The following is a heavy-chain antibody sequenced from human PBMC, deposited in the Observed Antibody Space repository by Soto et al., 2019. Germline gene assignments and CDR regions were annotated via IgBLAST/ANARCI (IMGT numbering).Heavy chain of an antibody. CDR2: IGCNGGCP. J-gene: IGHJ4*02. CDR1: GFTFSSYA. V-gene: IGHV3-64*01. D-gene: IGHD3-3*01. CDR3: ARGDYDFWSGYGY. Sequence: GGSLRLSCAASGFTFSSYAMHWVRQAPGKGLEYVSAIGCNGGCPYYANSVKARFTISRDNSKNTLYLQMGSLRAEDMAVYYCARGDYDFWSGYGYWGQGTLVTVSS.